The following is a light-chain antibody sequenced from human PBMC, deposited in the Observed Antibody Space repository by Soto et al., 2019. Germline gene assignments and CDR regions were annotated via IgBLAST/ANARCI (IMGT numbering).Light chain of an antibody. CDR1: QGISNY. CDR3: LQHNTYPHT. Sequence: DIQMTQSPSAMSASVGDRVTITCRPSQGISNYLAWFQQKPGKVPKRLIYGASSLQSGVPSRFSGSKSGSEFTLTISSLQPEDFATYYCLQHNTYPHTFGRGTKLEIK. V-gene: IGKV1-17*03. CDR2: GAS. J-gene: IGKJ2*01.